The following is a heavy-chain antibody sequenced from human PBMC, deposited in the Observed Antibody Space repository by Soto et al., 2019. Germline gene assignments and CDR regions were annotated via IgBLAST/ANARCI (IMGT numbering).Heavy chain of an antibody. V-gene: IGHV1-58*01. CDR3: AADTLGYDSSGYYYYYYGMDV. Sequence: SVKVSCKASGFTFTSSAVQWVRQARGQRLDWIGWIVVGSGNTNYAQKFQERVTITRDMSTSKAYMELSSLRSEDTAVYYCAADTLGYDSSGYYYYYYGMDVWGQGTTVTVSS. CDR2: IVVGSGNT. D-gene: IGHD3-22*01. CDR1: GFTFTSSA. J-gene: IGHJ6*02.